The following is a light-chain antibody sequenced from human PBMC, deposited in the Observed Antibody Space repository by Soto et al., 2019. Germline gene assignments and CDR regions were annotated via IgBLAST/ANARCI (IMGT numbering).Light chain of an antibody. J-gene: IGKJ1*01. CDR2: GAS. Sequence: DIQLTQSPFFLSASVGDRVTITCRASQGIRSYLAWYQQRPGKAPELLIYGASTLRTGVASRFSGSGSGTEFTLTISSLQPEDFAIYYCHQYGNSPQTFGQGTKVEIK. CDR3: HQYGNSPQT. CDR1: QGIRSY. V-gene: IGKV1-9*01.